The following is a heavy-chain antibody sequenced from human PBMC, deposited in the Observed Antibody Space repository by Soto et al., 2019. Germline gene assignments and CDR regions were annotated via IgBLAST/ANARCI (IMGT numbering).Heavy chain of an antibody. V-gene: IGHV4-31*03. D-gene: IGHD3-22*01. CDR1: GGSISSGGYY. CDR3: ARDLIGAGIDP. CDR2: IYYSGST. Sequence: SETLSLTCTVSGGSISSGGYYWSWIRQHPGKGLEWIGYIYYSGSTYYNPSLKSRVTISVDTSRNQFSLKLRSVTAADTAVYYCARDLIGAGIDPWGQGTLVTVYS. J-gene: IGHJ5*02.